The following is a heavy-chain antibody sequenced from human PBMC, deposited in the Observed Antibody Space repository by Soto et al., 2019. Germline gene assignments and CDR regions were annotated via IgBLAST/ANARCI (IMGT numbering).Heavy chain of an antibody. V-gene: IGHV1-69*13. CDR1: GGTFSSYA. D-gene: IGHD6-19*01. J-gene: IGHJ4*02. Sequence: GASVKVSCKASGGTFSSYAISWVRQAPGQGLEWMGGIIPIFGTANYAQRFQGRVTITADESTSTAYMELSSLRSEDKAVYYCARVLIAVAGPYFDYWGQGTLVTVSS. CDR2: IIPIFGTA. CDR3: ARVLIAVAGPYFDY.